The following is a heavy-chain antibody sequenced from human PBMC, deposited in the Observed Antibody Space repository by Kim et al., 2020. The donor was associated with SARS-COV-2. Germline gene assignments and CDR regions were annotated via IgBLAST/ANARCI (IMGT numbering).Heavy chain of an antibody. CDR3: ARKSSSSRYYYGMDV. CDR2: IYPGDSDT. Sequence: GESLKISCKGSGYSFTSYWIGWVRQMPGKGLEWMGIIYPGDSDTRYSPSFQGQVTISADKSISTAYLQWSSLKASDTAMYYCARKSSSSRYYYGMDVWGQGTTVTVSS. V-gene: IGHV5-51*01. J-gene: IGHJ6*02. D-gene: IGHD6-6*01. CDR1: GYSFTSYW.